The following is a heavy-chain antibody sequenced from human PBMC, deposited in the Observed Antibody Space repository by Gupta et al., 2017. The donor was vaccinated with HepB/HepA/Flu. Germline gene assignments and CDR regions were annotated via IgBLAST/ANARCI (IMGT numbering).Heavy chain of an antibody. CDR2: INPNSGGT. CDR1: GYTFTGYY. V-gene: IGHV1-2*02. CDR3: ARGVGWLQDY. Sequence: QVQLVQSGAEVKKPGASVKVSCKASGYTFTGYYMHWVRQAPGQGLEWMGWINPNSGGTNYAKKFQGRVTMTRDTSISTAYMELSRLRSDDTAVYYCARGVGWLQDYWGQGTLVTVSS. J-gene: IGHJ4*02. D-gene: IGHD5-24*01.